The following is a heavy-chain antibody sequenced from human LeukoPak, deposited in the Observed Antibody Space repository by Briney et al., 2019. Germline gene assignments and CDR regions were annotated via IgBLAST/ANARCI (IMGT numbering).Heavy chain of an antibody. J-gene: IGHJ4*02. CDR3: ARHKTPNSSGWLYYFDY. CDR2: IYYSGST. D-gene: IGHD6-19*01. CDR1: GGSISSSSHY. Sequence: SETLSLTCTVSGGSISSSSHYWGWIRQPPGKGLEWIGSIYYSGSTYYNPSLKSRVTISVDTSKNQFSLKLSSVTAADTAVYCCARHKTPNSSGWLYYFDYWGQGTLVTVSS. V-gene: IGHV4-39*01.